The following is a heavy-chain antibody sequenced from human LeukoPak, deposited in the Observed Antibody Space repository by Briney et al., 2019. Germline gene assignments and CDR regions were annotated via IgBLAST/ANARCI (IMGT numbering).Heavy chain of an antibody. CDR3: AKDHPHSAYTGVRTGVFDI. CDR1: GFTFSNYG. V-gene: IGHV3-33*06. CDR2: IWYDGSNE. D-gene: IGHD3-16*01. J-gene: IGHJ3*02. Sequence: ERSLRLSCAASGFTFSNYGMHWVRQAPGKGLEWVAVIWYDGSNEYYADSVKGRFTVSRDNSKNTLFLQMNSLRAEDTAMYHCAKDHPHSAYTGVRTGVFDIWGQGTMVTVSS.